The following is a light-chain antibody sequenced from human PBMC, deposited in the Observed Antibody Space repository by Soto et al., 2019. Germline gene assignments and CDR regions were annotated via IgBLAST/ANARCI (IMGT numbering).Light chain of an antibody. CDR1: ESISSW. CDR3: HQYSASHT. J-gene: IGKJ4*01. V-gene: IGKV1-5*03. CDR2: KAS. Sequence: IQMTQSPSTLSASVGDRVIITCRASESISSWLAWYQQKPGKAPKRLIYKASTLESGVPSRFSASGSGTEFTLTISSLQPDDSATYFCHQYSASHTFGGGTKVDIK.